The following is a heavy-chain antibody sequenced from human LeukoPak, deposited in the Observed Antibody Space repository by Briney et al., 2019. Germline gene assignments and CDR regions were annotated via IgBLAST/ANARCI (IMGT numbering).Heavy chain of an antibody. CDR1: GYSISGGYY. D-gene: IGHD3-10*01. J-gene: IGHJ5*02. CDR2: IYHTGDT. CDR3: ARSITMVRGARLNWFDP. Sequence: SETLSLTCTVSGYSISGGYYWGWIRQPPGKGLEWIANIYHTGDTYYNPSLKSRVTISVDTSKNQFSLKLGSVTAADTAVYYCARSITMVRGARLNWFDPWGQGTLVTVSS. V-gene: IGHV4-38-2*02.